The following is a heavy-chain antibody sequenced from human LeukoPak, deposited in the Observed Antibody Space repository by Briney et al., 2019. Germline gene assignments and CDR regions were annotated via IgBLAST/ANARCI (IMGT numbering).Heavy chain of an antibody. V-gene: IGHV3-48*01. J-gene: IGHJ4*02. Sequence: PGGSLRLSCAASGFTFSSYSMNWVRQAPGKGLEWVSYISSSSSTIYYADSVKGRFTISRDNAKNSLYLQMNSLRAEDTAVYYCARDIGYCSGGSCYSDYWGQGTLVTVSS. D-gene: IGHD2-15*01. CDR1: GFTFSSYS. CDR3: ARDIGYCSGGSCYSDY. CDR2: ISSSSSTI.